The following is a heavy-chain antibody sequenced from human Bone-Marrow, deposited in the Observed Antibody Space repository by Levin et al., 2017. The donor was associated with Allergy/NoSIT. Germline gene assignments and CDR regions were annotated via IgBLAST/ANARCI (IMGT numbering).Heavy chain of an antibody. J-gene: IGHJ3*02. CDR3: ARTPTYCGGDGYSGLTFDS. V-gene: IGHV2-70*11. CDR2: IDWDDDK. D-gene: IGHD2-21*02. Sequence: SGPTLVKPTQTLTLTCTFSGFSLSTSGMCVSWIRQPPGKALEWLARIDWDDDKYYSTSLKTRLTISKDTSKNQVVLTMTNMDPVDTATHYCARTPTYCGGDGYSGLTFDSWGQGTMVTVSS. CDR1: GFSLSTSGMC.